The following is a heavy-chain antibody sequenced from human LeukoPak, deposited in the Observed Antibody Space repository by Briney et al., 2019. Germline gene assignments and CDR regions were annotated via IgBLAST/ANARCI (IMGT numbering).Heavy chain of an antibody. CDR3: ATGYASGWTSDFDY. Sequence: SETLPLTCTVSGYSISSGYFWDWIRQPPGKGLEWIGTVYYDGRTYYNPSVKSRATLSKDTSDNRFSLDLRSVTASDTAVYYCATGYASGWTSDFDYWGQGILVTVSP. D-gene: IGHD6-19*01. V-gene: IGHV4-38-2*02. CDR1: GYSISSGYF. J-gene: IGHJ4*02. CDR2: VYYDGRT.